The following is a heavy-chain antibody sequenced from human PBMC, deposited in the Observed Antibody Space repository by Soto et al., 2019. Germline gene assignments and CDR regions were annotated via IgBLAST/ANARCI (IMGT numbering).Heavy chain of an antibody. J-gene: IGHJ4*02. CDR3: ATDMVWFGELQPYYFDY. V-gene: IGHV3-9*01. CDR2: ISWNSGSI. CDR1: GFTFDDYA. Sequence: EVQLVESGGGLVQPGRSLRLSCAASGFTFDDYAMHWVRQAPGKGLEWVSGISWNSGSIGYADSVRGRFTISRDNAKNSLYLQMNSLRAEDTALYYCATDMVWFGELQPYYFDYWGQGTLVTVSS. D-gene: IGHD3-10*01.